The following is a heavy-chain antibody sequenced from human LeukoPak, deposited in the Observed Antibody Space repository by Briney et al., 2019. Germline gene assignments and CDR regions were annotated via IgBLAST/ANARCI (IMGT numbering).Heavy chain of an antibody. D-gene: IGHD2-15*01. CDR3: ARDGSALFDP. CDR1: GFTFSSYG. Sequence: GGSLRLSCAASGFTFSSYGMNWVRQAPGKGLEWVSSISSSSSYIYYADSVKGRFTISRDNAKNSLYLQMNSLRAEDTAVYYCARDGSALFDPWGQGTLVTVSS. J-gene: IGHJ5*02. CDR2: ISSSSSYI. V-gene: IGHV3-21*01.